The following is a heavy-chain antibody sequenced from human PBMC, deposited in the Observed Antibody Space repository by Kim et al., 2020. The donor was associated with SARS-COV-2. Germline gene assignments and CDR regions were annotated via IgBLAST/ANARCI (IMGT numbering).Heavy chain of an antibody. CDR2: FDPEDGET. CDR1: GYTLTELS. CDR3: ATDIKLSYYYGSGNYGD. J-gene: IGHJ4*02. D-gene: IGHD3-10*01. V-gene: IGHV1-24*01. Sequence: ASVKVSCKVSGYTLTELSMHWVRQAPGKGLEWMGGFDPEDGETIYAQKFQGRVTMTEDTSTDTAYMELSSLRSEDTAVYYCATDIKLSYYYGSGNYGDWGQGTLVTVSS.